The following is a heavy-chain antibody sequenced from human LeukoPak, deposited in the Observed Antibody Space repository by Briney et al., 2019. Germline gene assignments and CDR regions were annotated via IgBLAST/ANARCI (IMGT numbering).Heavy chain of an antibody. Sequence: GGSLRLSCAASGFTFRNHGMHLVRQAPGKGLEWVAVIFYDGGNKYYADSVKGRFTVSRDNSKNTLWLQMNSLRADDTAVYYCVRDRSYRYFDFWGPGTPVTVSS. CDR2: IFYDGGNK. J-gene: IGHJ4*02. CDR1: GFTFRNHG. D-gene: IGHD5-18*01. CDR3: VRDRSYRYFDF. V-gene: IGHV3-33*01.